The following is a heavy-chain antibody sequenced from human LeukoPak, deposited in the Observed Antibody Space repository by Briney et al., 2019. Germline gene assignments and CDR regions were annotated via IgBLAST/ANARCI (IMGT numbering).Heavy chain of an antibody. J-gene: IGHJ4*02. CDR3: ANHQRNILLWFGEL. D-gene: IGHD3-10*01. Sequence: PGGSLRLSCAASGFTFSSYAMSWVRQAPGKGLEWVSTISGSGHITDYADSVKGRFTISRDNSKNTLYLQMNSLRAEDTAVYYCANHQRNILLWFGELWGQGTLVTVSS. V-gene: IGHV3-23*01. CDR2: ISGSGHIT. CDR1: GFTFSSYA.